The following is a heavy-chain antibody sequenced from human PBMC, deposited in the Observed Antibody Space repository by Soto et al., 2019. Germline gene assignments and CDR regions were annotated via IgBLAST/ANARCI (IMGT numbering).Heavy chain of an antibody. V-gene: IGHV4-4*02. CDR2: IYHSGST. CDR3: ARTYGSGSYYSAHYYYYGMDV. D-gene: IGHD3-10*01. Sequence: SETLSLTCAVSGSSISSSNWWSWVRQPPGKGMEWIGEIYHSGSTNYNPSLKSRVTISVDKSKNQFSLKLSSVTAADTAVYYCARTYGSGSYYSAHYYYYGMDVWGQGTTVTVSS. CDR1: GSSISSSNW. J-gene: IGHJ6*02.